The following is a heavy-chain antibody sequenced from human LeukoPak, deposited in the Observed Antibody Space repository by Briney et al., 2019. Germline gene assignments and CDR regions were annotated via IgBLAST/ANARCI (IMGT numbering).Heavy chain of an antibody. Sequence: PSETLSLTCTVSGDSLVSGHYWGWIRQPPGKGLEWIGEINHSGSTNYNPSLKSRVTISVDTSKNQFSLKLSSVTAADTAVYYCARLRRRYSSSWITGYYFDYWGQGTLVTVSS. CDR2: INHSGST. CDR3: ARLRRRYSSSWITGYYFDY. J-gene: IGHJ4*02. CDR1: GDSLVSGHY. V-gene: IGHV4-34*01. D-gene: IGHD6-13*01.